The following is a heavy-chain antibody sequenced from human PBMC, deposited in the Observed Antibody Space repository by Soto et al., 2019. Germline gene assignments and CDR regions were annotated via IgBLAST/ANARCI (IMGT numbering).Heavy chain of an antibody. CDR1: GGTFSSYA. J-gene: IGHJ6*02. CDR3: ARDSGSYSSYGMDV. Sequence: QVQLVQSGAEVKKPGSSVKVSCKASGGTFSSYAISWVRQAPGQGLEWMGGIIPIFGTANYAQKFQGRVTITADESTSTAYMELSSLRSEETAVYYCARDSGSYSSYGMDVWGQGTTVTVSS. V-gene: IGHV1-69*01. D-gene: IGHD1-26*01. CDR2: IIPIFGTA.